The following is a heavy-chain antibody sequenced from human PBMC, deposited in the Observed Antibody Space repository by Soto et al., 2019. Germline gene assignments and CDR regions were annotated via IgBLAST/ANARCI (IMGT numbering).Heavy chain of an antibody. CDR1: GDTITTYY. V-gene: IGHV4-59*08. CDR3: ARYYCPNGLCYFFDS. D-gene: IGHD2-8*01. CDR2: IHHTGRT. Sequence: QVQLQESGPRLVKPSEALSLTCSVSGDTITTYYWSWIRQPPGKGLEWIGYIHHTGRTDSNPSLKSRVTISVDKSKNPFSLSLYSVTAADTAVYYCARYYCPNGLCYFFDSWGQGTLVTVSS. J-gene: IGHJ4*02.